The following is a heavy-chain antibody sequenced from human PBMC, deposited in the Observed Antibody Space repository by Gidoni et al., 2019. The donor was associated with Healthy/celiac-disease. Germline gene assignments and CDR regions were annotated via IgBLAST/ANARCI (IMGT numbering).Heavy chain of an antibody. CDR3: ARDWDWYFDL. Sequence: QVTLQQTGPALVKPSHTLSLTCAIPAAIGTSNSAAWNWIRQYPARGLEWLGRTYYRSKWYNDNAVSVKSRITINPDTSKNQFSLQLNSVTPEDTAVYYCARDWDWYFDLWGRGTLVTVSS. CDR2: TYYRSKWYN. J-gene: IGHJ2*01. V-gene: IGHV6-1*01. CDR1: AAIGTSNSAA. D-gene: IGHD7-27*01.